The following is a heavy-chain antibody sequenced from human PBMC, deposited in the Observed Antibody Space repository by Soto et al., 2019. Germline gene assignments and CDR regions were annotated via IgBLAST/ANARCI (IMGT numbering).Heavy chain of an antibody. CDR1: GYTFTSYG. J-gene: IGHJ4*02. CDR2: ISAYNGDT. Sequence: DSVKVSCKTSGYTFTSYGITWVRQAPGQGLEWMGWISAYNGDTNYAQKLQGRVTMTEDTTTDTAYMELRSLTFEDTAVYYCTTETYNDDPTNFDYWGQGTLVIVSS. CDR3: TTETYNDDPTNFDY. V-gene: IGHV1-18*01. D-gene: IGHD3-3*01.